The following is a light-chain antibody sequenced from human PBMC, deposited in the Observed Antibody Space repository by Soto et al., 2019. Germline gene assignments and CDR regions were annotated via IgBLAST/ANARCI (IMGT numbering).Light chain of an antibody. V-gene: IGLV1-40*01. CDR2: DNS. CDR1: SSNIGAGFD. J-gene: IGLJ1*01. Sequence: QSVLTQSPSVSGAPGQRVTISCSGSSSNIGAGFDVHWYRQLPGTAPKLLIYDNSNRPSGVPDRFSGSKSGTSASLAITGLQAEDEAEYYCQSYDSRLSAYVFGSGTKLTVL. CDR3: QSYDSRLSAYV.